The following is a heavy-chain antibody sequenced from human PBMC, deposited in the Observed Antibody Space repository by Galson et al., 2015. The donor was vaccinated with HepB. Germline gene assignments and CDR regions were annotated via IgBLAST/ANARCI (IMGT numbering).Heavy chain of an antibody. CDR2: ISYDGSNK. CDR3: AKDRRSGSYRGGSAFDY. V-gene: IGHV3-30*18. D-gene: IGHD1-26*01. J-gene: IGHJ4*02. Sequence: SLRLSCAASGFTFSSYGTHWVRQAPGKGLEWVAVISYDGSNKYYADSVKGRFTISRDNSKNTLYLQMNSLRAEDTAVYYCAKDRRSGSYRGGSAFDYWGQGTLVTVSS. CDR1: GFTFSSYG.